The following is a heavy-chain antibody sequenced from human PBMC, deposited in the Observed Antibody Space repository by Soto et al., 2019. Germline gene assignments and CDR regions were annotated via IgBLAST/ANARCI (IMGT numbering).Heavy chain of an antibody. J-gene: IGHJ4*02. V-gene: IGHV3-74*01. CDR2: IYFDGITK. Sequence: EVQLVESGGGVVQPGGPLRLSCIASGFTFNTHWMHWVRQAPGKGLVWVSRIYFDGITKNYADSVKGRLTVSRDNAKNTVYLHVNTLRDEDTAVYYCAGGGAMGVDYWGQGTLVTVSS. CDR1: GFTFNTHW. D-gene: IGHD1-26*01. CDR3: AGGGAMGVDY.